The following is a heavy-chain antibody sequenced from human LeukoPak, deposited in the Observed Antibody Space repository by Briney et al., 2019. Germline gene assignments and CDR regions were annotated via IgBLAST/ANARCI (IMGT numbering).Heavy chain of an antibody. D-gene: IGHD2-15*01. CDR1: GFTFSSYA. V-gene: IGHV3-23*01. J-gene: IGHJ5*02. Sequence: GGSLRLSCAASGFTFSSYAMSWVRQAPGKGLEWVSGISGSGDNTYYADSVKGRFTISRDNAANSVYLQMNSLRVEDTAVYYCARDRSQVFDPWGQGTLVTVSS. CDR2: ISGSGDNT. CDR3: ARDRSQVFDP.